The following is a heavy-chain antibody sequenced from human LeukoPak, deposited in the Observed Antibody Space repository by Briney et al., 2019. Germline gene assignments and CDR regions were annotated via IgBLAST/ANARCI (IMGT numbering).Heavy chain of an antibody. V-gene: IGHV3-30*04. CDR2: ISYDGSNK. J-gene: IGHJ4*02. CDR1: GFTFSNYA. D-gene: IGHD3-22*01. Sequence: GRSLRLSCAASGFTFSNYAMHWVRHAPGKGLEWVAVISYDGSNKFYADSMKGRFTISRDNSKNTLFLQMDSLRVDDTGIYFCAGAYDSRGHFGSAGIDYWGQGTPVTVSS. CDR3: AGAYDSRGHFGSAGIDY.